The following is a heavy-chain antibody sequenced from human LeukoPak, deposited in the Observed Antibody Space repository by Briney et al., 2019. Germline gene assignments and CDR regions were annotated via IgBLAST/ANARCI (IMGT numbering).Heavy chain of an antibody. Sequence: SVKVSCKASGGTFSSYAISWVRQAPGQGLEWMGGIIPIFGTANYAQKFQGRVTITADESTSTAYMELSSLRSEDTAVYYCSRDWTGGSGSIGVVWFDPWGQGTLVTVSS. CDR2: IIPIFGTA. CDR1: GGTFSSYA. V-gene: IGHV1-69*01. CDR3: SRDWTGGSGSIGVVWFDP. J-gene: IGHJ5*02. D-gene: IGHD3-10*01.